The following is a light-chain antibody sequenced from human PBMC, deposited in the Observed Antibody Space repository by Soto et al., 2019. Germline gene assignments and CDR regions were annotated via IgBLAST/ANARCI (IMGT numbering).Light chain of an antibody. V-gene: IGLV3-1*01. CDR1: KLGDKY. J-gene: IGLJ2*01. CDR2: QDS. CDR3: QAWDSSTVV. Sequence: SYELTQPPSVSVSPGQTASITCSGDKLGDKYACWYQQKPGQSPVLVIYQDSKRPSGIPERFSGPNTGNTATLTISGTKAMDEADYYCQAWDSSTVVFGGGTKLTVL.